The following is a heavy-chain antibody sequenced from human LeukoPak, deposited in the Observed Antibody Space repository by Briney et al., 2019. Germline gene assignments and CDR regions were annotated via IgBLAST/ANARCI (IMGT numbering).Heavy chain of an antibody. D-gene: IGHD1-26*01. CDR2: INPSGGST. J-gene: IGHJ4*02. CDR1: GYTFTSYY. CDR3: ARLPVGAIYFDDY. V-gene: IGHV1-46*01. Sequence: ASVKVSCKASGYTFTSYYMHWVRQAPGQGLEWMGIINPSGGSTSYAQKFQGRVTMTRDMSTSTVYMELSSLRSEATAVYYCARLPVGAIYFDDYWGQGTLVTVSS.